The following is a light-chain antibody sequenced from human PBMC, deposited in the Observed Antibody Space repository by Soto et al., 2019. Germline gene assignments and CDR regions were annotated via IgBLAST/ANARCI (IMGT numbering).Light chain of an antibody. Sequence: QSVLAQPASVSGSPGQSLTISCTGTSSDVGRYNYVSWYQQHPGKAPKLMIHEVSYRPSGVSSRFSGSKSGNTASLTISGLQAEDEAEYHCCSYTNRATYVFGTGTKVTAL. CDR2: EVS. V-gene: IGLV2-14*01. J-gene: IGLJ1*01. CDR3: CSYTNRATYV. CDR1: SSDVGRYNY.